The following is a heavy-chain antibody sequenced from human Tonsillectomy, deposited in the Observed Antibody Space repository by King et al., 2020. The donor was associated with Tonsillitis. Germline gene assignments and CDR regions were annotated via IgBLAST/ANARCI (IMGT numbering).Heavy chain of an antibody. Sequence: EVQLVESGGGLVQPGGSLRLSCAASGFTFSDYWMNWVRQAPGKGLEWVANIRQDGSESFYVDSVKGRFTLSRDNAKNSLYLQMNSLRAEDTAVYYCTSFWGGYFDFWGQGTLVTVSS. CDR1: GFTFSDYW. CDR3: TSFWGGYFDF. V-gene: IGHV3-7*01. CDR2: IRQDGSES. D-gene: IGHD3-3*01. J-gene: IGHJ4*02.